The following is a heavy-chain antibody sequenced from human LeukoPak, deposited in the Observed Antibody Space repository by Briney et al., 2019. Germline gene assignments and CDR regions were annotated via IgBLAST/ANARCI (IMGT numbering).Heavy chain of an antibody. Sequence: SETLSLTCTVSGGSISSSSYYWGWIRQPPGKGLEWIGSIYYSGSTYYNPSLKSRVTISVDTSKNQFSLKLSSVTAADTAVYYCARGRYSGLHPPPRGWFDYWGQGTLVTVSS. D-gene: IGHD6-13*01. J-gene: IGHJ4*02. CDR3: ARGRYSGLHPPPRGWFDY. V-gene: IGHV4-39*01. CDR1: GGSISSSSYY. CDR2: IYYSGST.